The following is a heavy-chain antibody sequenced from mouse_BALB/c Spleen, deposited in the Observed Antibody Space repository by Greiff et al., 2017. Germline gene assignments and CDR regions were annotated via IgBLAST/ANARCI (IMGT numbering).Heavy chain of an antibody. CDR3: ARGVIDY. J-gene: IGHJ2*01. D-gene: IGHD2-13*01. CDR1: GYTFTSYW. Sequence: VQLVESGAELARPGASVKLSCKASGYTFTSYWMQWVKQRPGQGLEWIGSIYPGDGDTRYTQKFKGKATLTADKSSSTAYMQLSSLASEDSAVYYCARGVIDYWGQGTTLTVSS. CDR2: IYPGDGDT. V-gene: IGHV1-87*01.